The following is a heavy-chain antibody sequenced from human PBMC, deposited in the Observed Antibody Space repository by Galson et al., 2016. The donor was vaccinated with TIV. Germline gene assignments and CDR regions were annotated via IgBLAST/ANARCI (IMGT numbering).Heavy chain of an antibody. CDR2: FDPEQHKK. CDR1: GDSLSDLS. V-gene: IGHV1-24*01. D-gene: IGHD2/OR15-2a*01. Sequence: SVKVSCKVSGDSLSDLSMHWVRQAPGKGLEWMAGFDPEQHKKIYAQKLEGRVTLTDDTSTDTAFLELSSLSFEDTAVYYCASVAWFPGLSLDNWGQRTLVIVSS. J-gene: IGHJ4*02. CDR3: ASVAWFPGLSLDN.